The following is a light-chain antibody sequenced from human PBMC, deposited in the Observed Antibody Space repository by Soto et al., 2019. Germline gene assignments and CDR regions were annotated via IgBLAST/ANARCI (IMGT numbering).Light chain of an antibody. Sequence: EIVMTQSPATLSVSPGEGYTLSCLASQSVSSKLAWYQQKPGQAPRLLIYGASTRATGIPARFSGSGSGTEFTLIISSLQSEDSAVYYCQQYNSWLWTFGQGTKVDIK. CDR1: QSVSSK. CDR2: GAS. CDR3: QQYNSWLWT. V-gene: IGKV3-15*01. J-gene: IGKJ1*01.